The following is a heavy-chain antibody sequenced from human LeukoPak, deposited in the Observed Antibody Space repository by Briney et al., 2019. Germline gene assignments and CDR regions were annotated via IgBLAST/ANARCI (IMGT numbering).Heavy chain of an antibody. Sequence: GGSLRPSCAASGFTFSTYTMHWVRQAPGKGLEWVTFISYDGGKKYNADSVKGRFTISRDNSKNTLYLQMDNLRTEDTAVYYCATSPPLHYSGSYEALDYWGQGTLVTVSS. J-gene: IGHJ4*02. CDR2: ISYDGGKK. CDR1: GFTFSTYT. CDR3: ATSPPLHYSGSYEALDY. V-gene: IGHV3-30-3*01. D-gene: IGHD1-26*01.